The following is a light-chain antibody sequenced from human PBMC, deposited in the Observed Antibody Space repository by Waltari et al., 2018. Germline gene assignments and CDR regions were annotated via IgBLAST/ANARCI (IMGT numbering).Light chain of an antibody. CDR1: QSISRF. CDR3: QKYGTLPAT. Sequence: DIFLTQSPGPLSLSQGEGATLSCRASQSISRFLAWYQQKPGQAPRLLIYDASTRATGIPDRFRGRWSGTDFRLTIRRLEPEDFAVYYCQKYGTLPATFGQGTKVEIK. CDR2: DAS. J-gene: IGKJ1*01. V-gene: IGKV3-20*01.